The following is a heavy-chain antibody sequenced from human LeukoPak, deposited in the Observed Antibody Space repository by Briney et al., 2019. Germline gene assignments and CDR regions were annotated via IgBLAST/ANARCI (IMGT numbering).Heavy chain of an antibody. CDR1: GFTFSSYA. CDR3: AKGSSAWTGDAFDI. V-gene: IGHV3-23*01. Sequence: GGSLRLSCAASGFTFSSYAMGWVRQAPGKGLEWVSVISGSGTNTYYADSVKGRFTISRDNSKNTLYLQMNSLRAEDTAVYYCAKGSSAWTGDAFDIWGQGTMVTVSS. D-gene: IGHD6-19*01. CDR2: ISGSGTNT. J-gene: IGHJ3*02.